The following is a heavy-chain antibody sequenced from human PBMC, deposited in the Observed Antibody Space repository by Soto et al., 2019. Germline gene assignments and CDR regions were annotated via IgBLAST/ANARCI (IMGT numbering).Heavy chain of an antibody. Sequence: ASVKVSWKASGYTFTNNGINWLLRSPGQGLEWIGWMNTNTNTTDSAEVFEGRVSLTWDTSISTAYMQLNSLKIDDTAVYYCAREVVETSSLWLDPWGQGTLVTVSS. V-gene: IGHV1-8*01. J-gene: IGHJ5*02. CDR1: GYTFTNNG. CDR2: MNTNTNTT. D-gene: IGHD6-6*01. CDR3: AREVVETSSLWLDP.